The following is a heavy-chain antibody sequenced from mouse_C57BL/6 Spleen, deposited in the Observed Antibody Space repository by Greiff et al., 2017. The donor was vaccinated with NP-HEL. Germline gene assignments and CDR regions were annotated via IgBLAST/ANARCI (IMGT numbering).Heavy chain of an antibody. V-gene: IGHV1-52*01. CDR2: IDPSDSET. D-gene: IGHD2-4*01. CDR1: GYTFTSYW. CDR3: ARANDYEYDGGPFDY. J-gene: IGHJ2*01. Sequence: QVQLQQPGAELVRPGSSVKLSCKASGYTFTSYWMHWVKQRPIQGLEWIGNIDPSDSETHYNQKFKDKATLTVDKSSSTAYMQLSSLTSEDSAVYYCARANDYEYDGGPFDYWGQGTTLTVSS.